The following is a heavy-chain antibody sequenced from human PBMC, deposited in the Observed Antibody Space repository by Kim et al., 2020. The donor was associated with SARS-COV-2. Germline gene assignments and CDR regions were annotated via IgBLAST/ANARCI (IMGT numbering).Heavy chain of an antibody. D-gene: IGHD3-10*01. J-gene: IGHJ6*02. Sequence: ASVKVSCKASGYTFTGYYMHWVRQAPGQGLEWMGWINPNSGGTNYAQKFQGRVTMTRDTSISTAYMELSRLRSDDTAVYYCARVLAYGSGSYYFPPYYYYGMDVWGQGTTVTVSS. CDR2: INPNSGGT. CDR1: GYTFTGYY. CDR3: ARVLAYGSGSYYFPPYYYYGMDV. V-gene: IGHV1-2*02.